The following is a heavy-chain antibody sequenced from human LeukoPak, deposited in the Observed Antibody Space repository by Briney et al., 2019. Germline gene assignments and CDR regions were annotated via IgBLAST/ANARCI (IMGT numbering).Heavy chain of an antibody. V-gene: IGHV3-21*01. CDR1: GFTFSSYS. J-gene: IGHJ6*03. D-gene: IGHD3-10*01. CDR3: ARRLYGSGSYMAPYYYMDV. Sequence: PGGSLSLSCAASGFTFSSYSMNWVRQAPGDGLEWVSSISSSSSYIYYVDSVKGRFTISRDNAKNSLYLHMNSLRAEDTAVYCCARRLYGSGSYMAPYYYMDVWGKGTTVTVSS. CDR2: ISSSSSYI.